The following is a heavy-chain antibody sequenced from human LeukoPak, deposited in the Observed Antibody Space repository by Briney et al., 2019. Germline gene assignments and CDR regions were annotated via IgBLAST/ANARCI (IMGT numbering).Heavy chain of an antibody. CDR2: IYSGGST. CDR3: ARVSYDILTGLYYFDY. CDR1: GFTVSSNY. V-gene: IGHV3-53*05. J-gene: IGHJ4*02. Sequence: GGSLRLSCAASGFTVSSNYMSWVRQAPGKGLEWVSVIYSGGSTYYADSVKGRFTISRDNSKNTLYLQMNSLRAEDTAVYYCARVSYDILTGLYYFDYWGQGTLGTVSS. D-gene: IGHD3-9*01.